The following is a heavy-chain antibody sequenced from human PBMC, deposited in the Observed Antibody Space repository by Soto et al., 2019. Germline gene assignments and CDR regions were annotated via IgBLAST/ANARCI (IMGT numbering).Heavy chain of an antibody. CDR3: ARGIYGDYANWFDP. D-gene: IGHD4-17*01. CDR2: IYYSGST. J-gene: IGHJ5*02. Sequence: QVQLQESGPGLVKPSETLSLTCTVSGGSISSYYWSWIRQPPGKGLEWIGYIYYSGSTNYNPSLKSRVTRSVDTSKNQFSLKLSSVTAADTAVYYCARGIYGDYANWFDPWGQGTLVTVSS. V-gene: IGHV4-59*01. CDR1: GGSISSYY.